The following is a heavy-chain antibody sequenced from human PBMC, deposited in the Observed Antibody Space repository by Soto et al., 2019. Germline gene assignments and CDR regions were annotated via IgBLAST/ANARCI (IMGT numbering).Heavy chain of an antibody. CDR2: IYYSGST. V-gene: IGHV4-30-4*01. Sequence: HSETRSLACTVSGGCICSGEYDGSWIRQPPGKGLEWIGYIYYSGSTYYNPSLKSRVTIPVDTSKNQFSLKLSSVTAADTAVYYCARSTMIVLVTPSWFDPWGQRTLVTVSS. D-gene: IGHD3-22*01. CDR3: ARSTMIVLVTPSWFDP. CDR1: GGCICSGEYD. J-gene: IGHJ5*02.